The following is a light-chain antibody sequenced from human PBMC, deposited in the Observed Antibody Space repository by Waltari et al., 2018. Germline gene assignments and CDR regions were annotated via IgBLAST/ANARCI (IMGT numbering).Light chain of an antibody. J-gene: IGLJ3*02. Sequence: SYELSQPPSMSVSPGQTASITCSGDKLGDKYASWYHQKPGQSPVLVIFQDNERPSGIPGRSSGSKYGSSASLAITGLRSEDEADYYCATWDDSLSGPVFGGGTKLTVL. CDR1: KLGDKY. CDR2: QDN. V-gene: IGLV3-1*01. CDR3: ATWDDSLSGPV.